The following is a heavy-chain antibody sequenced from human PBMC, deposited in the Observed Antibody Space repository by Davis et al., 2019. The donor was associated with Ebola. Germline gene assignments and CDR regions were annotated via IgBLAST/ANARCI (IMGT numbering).Heavy chain of an antibody. V-gene: IGHV4-34*01. CDR2: INHSGST. CDR3: ARYLTDIVVGYSDEVGYYYYGMDV. J-gene: IGHJ6*04. D-gene: IGHD2-2*01. Sequence: SETLSPTRAVYGRSFSGYYWSWIRQPPGNGLEWIGEINHSGSTNYNPSLKSRVTISVDTSKNQFSLKLSPVNAADTAVYYCARYLTDIVVGYSDEVGYYYYGMDVWGKGTTVTVSS. CDR1: GRSFSGYY.